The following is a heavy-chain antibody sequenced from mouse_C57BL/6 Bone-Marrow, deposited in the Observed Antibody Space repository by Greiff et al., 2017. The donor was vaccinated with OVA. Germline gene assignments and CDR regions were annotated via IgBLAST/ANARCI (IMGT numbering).Heavy chain of an antibody. CDR1: GYTFTSYW. Sequence: VQLQQPGAELVKPGASVKLSCKASGYTFTSYWMHWVKQRPGRGLEWIGRIDPNSGGTKYTEKFKSKATLTVDKPSSTAYMQLSSLTSEGSAVYYCAIYTMVTTLISYAMDYWGQGTSVTVSS. J-gene: IGHJ4*01. V-gene: IGHV1-72*01. D-gene: IGHD2-2*01. CDR2: IDPNSGGT. CDR3: AIYTMVTTLISYAMDY.